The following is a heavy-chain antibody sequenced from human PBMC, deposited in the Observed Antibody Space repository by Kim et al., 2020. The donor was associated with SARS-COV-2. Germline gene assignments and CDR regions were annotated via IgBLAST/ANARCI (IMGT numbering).Heavy chain of an antibody. CDR1: GYTFTSYG. CDR2: ISAYNGNT. Sequence: ASVKVSCKASGYTFTSYGISWVRQAPGQGLEWMGWISAYNGNTNYAQKLQGRVTMTTDTSTSTAYMELRSLRSDDTAVYYCARDLIDSFPPHKYYDFWSGYYTGGGMDVWGQGTTVTVSS. V-gene: IGHV1-18*01. J-gene: IGHJ6*02. D-gene: IGHD3-3*01. CDR3: ARDLIDSFPPHKYYDFWSGYYTGGGMDV.